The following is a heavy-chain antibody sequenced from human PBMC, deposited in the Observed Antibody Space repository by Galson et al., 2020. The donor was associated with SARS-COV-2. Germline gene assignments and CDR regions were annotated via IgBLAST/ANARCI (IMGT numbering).Heavy chain of an antibody. D-gene: IGHD5-18*01. V-gene: IGHV4-31*03. CDR1: GGSISSDSYY. CDR3: ARNKQLLVDF. Sequence: SETLSLTCTVSGGSISSDSYYWSWIRQHPGKGLEWIGYINYSGNTYYNPSLKSRITLSVDTSKNQFSLKLSSVTAADTAIYFCARNKQLLVDFWGQGTLVSVTS. CDR2: INYSGNT. J-gene: IGHJ4*02.